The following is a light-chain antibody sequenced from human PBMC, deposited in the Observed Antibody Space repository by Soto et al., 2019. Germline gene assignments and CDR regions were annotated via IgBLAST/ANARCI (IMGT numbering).Light chain of an antibody. CDR2: DAS. J-gene: IGKJ1*01. V-gene: IGKV3-15*01. CDR3: QQYNSHSRT. CDR1: QGVGGK. Sequence: VMTQSPAALSVSPGDRATLSCRASQGVGGKLAWYQQKPGQSPRLLIYDASTRATGIPDRFSGSGSGTQFTLTITSLQSDDSAIYYCQQYNSHSRTFGQGTKVEIK.